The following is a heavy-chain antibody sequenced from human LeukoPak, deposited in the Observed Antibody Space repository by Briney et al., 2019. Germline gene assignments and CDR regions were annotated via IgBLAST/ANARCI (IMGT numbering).Heavy chain of an antibody. Sequence: ASVKVSYKASRGTFSSYAISWVRQAPGQGLEWMEGIIPIFGTANYAQKFKGRVTITADESTSTAYMELRSLRSEDTAVYYCARGRNYYDSSGYYGYWGQGTPVTVSS. CDR1: RGTFSSYA. D-gene: IGHD3-22*01. V-gene: IGHV1-69*13. CDR3: ARGRNYYDSSGYYGY. J-gene: IGHJ4*02. CDR2: IIPIFGTA.